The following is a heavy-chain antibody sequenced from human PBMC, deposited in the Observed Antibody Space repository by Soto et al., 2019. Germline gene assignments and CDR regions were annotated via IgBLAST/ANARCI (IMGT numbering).Heavy chain of an antibody. CDR2: INSDGSST. Sequence: PGGSLRLSCAASGFTFRSYWMQWVRQAPGKGLVWVSWINSDGSSTSYADSVKGRFTISRDNARNTVSLQMSSLRAEDTAIYYCARGDRGGFDLWGHGTVVTVSS. CDR3: ARGDRGGFDL. V-gene: IGHV3-74*01. D-gene: IGHD3-10*01. CDR1: GFTFRSYW. J-gene: IGHJ3*01.